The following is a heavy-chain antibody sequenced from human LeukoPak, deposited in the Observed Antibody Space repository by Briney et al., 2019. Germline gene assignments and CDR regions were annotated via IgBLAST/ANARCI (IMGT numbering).Heavy chain of an antibody. Sequence: GGSLRLSCAASRFTFGSYAMNWVRQAPGKGLEWVSSVSSSGDSTYYAESVKGRFTISRDNSKNTLYLQMNSLRAEDTAVYYCARWRISYYYYMDVWGKGTTVTVSS. D-gene: IGHD5-24*01. CDR1: RFTFGSYA. CDR2: VSSSGDST. V-gene: IGHV3-23*01. CDR3: ARWRISYYYYMDV. J-gene: IGHJ6*03.